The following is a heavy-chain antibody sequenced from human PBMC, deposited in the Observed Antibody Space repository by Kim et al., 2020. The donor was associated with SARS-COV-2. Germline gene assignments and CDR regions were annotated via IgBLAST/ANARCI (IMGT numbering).Heavy chain of an antibody. D-gene: IGHD2-21*02. Sequence: NYAQKLQGRVTMTTDTSTSTAYMELRSLRSDDTAVYYCARDACGGDCYDIWGQGTMVTVSS. V-gene: IGHV1-18*01. J-gene: IGHJ3*02. CDR3: ARDACGGDCYDI.